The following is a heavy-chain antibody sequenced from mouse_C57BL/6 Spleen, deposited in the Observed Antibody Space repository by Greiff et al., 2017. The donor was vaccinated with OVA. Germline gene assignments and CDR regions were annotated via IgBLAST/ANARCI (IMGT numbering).Heavy chain of an antibody. D-gene: IGHD3-1*01. J-gene: IGHJ4*01. CDR1: GFSLTSYG. Sequence: QVQLQQSGPGLVQPSQSLSITCTVSGFSLTSYGVHWVRQSPGKGLEWLGVIWSGGSTAYNAPFIPRLSISKDNSKSQVFFKMNSLQADDTAIYYCARGALYSMDDWGKGTSVTVSS. V-gene: IGHV2-2*01. CDR2: IWSGGST. CDR3: ARGALYSMDD.